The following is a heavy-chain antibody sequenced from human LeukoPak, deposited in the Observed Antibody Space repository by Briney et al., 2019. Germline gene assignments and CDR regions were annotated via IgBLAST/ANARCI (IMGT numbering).Heavy chain of an antibody. CDR3: ARVHYDSSGYYCTFDY. Sequence: PSETLSLICTVSGGSISSYYWSWIRQPPGKGLEWIGYIYYSGSTYYNPSLKSRVTISVDTSKNQFSLKLSSVTAADTAVYYCARVHYDSSGYYCTFDYWGQGTLVTVSS. V-gene: IGHV4-59*12. J-gene: IGHJ4*02. D-gene: IGHD3-22*01. CDR2: IYYSGST. CDR1: GGSISSYY.